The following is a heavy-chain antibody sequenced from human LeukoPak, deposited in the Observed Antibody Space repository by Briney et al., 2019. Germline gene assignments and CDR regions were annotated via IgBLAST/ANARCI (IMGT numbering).Heavy chain of an antibody. CDR1: GGSISSYF. Sequence: SETLSLTCTVSGGSISSYFWTWIRQPAGRGLEWIGHIYSSGSFKYNPSLKSRVTMSIDTSKNQLSLKLNSVTAADTAVYYCARSGGSSSGSLGLWYSDIWGQGTMVTVSS. CDR3: ARSGGSSSGSLGLWYSDI. J-gene: IGHJ3*02. D-gene: IGHD6-19*01. V-gene: IGHV4-4*07. CDR2: IYSSGSF.